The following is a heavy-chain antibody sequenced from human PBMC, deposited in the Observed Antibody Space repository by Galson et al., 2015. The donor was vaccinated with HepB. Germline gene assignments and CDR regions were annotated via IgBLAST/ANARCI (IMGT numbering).Heavy chain of an antibody. CDR1: GYSFTRYG. V-gene: IGHV1-18*04. D-gene: IGHD5-18*01. Sequence: SVKVSCKASGYSFTRYGISWVRQAPGQGLEWMGWISAYNGNTNYAQKFQGRVTVTTDTSTSTVYMELRSLRSDDTAVYYCARDLSLVDTAMGSRGQGTLVTVSS. CDR2: ISAYNGNT. J-gene: IGHJ4*02. CDR3: ARDLSLVDTAMGS.